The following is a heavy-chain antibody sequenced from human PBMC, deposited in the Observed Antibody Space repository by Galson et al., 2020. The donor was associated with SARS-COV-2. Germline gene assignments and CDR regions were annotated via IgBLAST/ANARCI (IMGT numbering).Heavy chain of an antibody. CDR3: TATRAY. Sequence: GGSLRLSCAASGFTFSNYWMHWVRQAPGKGLVWVSRINSNGSTTSYADSVKGRFTISRDNAKNTLYLQMNSLRVDDTALYYCTATRAYWGQGTLVTVSS. CDR1: GFTFSNYW. D-gene: IGHD1-26*01. CDR2: INSNGSTT. J-gene: IGHJ4*02. V-gene: IGHV3-74*01.